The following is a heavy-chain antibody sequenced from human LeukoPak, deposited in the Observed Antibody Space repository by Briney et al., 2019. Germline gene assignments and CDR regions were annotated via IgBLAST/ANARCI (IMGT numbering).Heavy chain of an antibody. CDR2: MNPNSGNT. V-gene: IGHV1-8*02. Sequence: ASVKVSCKASEYIFIGYYMHWVRQATGQGLEWMGWMNPNSGNTGYAQKFEGRVTMTRNTSISTAYMELGSLRSEDTAVYYCARLIAAAGTYYYYYYMDVWGKGTTVTISS. CDR3: ARLIAAAGTYYYYYYMDV. CDR1: EYIFIGYY. D-gene: IGHD6-13*01. J-gene: IGHJ6*03.